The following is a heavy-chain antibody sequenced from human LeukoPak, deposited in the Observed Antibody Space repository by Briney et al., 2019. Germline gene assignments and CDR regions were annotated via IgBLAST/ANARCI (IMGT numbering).Heavy chain of an antibody. CDR1: GFTFSTYG. D-gene: IGHD2/OR15-2a*01. CDR3: ARVVYGAFDI. CDR2: ISYDGSNK. Sequence: PGGSLRLSCAASGFTFSTYGMHWVRQAPGKGLEWVAFISYDGSNKYFPDSVKGRFTISRDNSKNTLYLQMNSLRAEDTAVYYCARVVYGAFDIWGQGTMVTVSS. J-gene: IGHJ3*02. V-gene: IGHV3-30*03.